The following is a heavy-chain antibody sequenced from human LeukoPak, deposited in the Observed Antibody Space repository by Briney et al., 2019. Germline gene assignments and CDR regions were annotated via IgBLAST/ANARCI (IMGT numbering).Heavy chain of an antibody. Sequence: GGSLRLSCAASGFTLSSYAMSWVSQAPGKGLEWVSAISGSGGSTYYADSVKGRFTISRDNSKNTLYLQMNSLRAEDTAVYYCAKNRGGSYDYYYYGMDVWAHGTTVTVSS. CDR2: ISGSGGST. CDR1: GFTLSSYA. D-gene: IGHD1-26*01. V-gene: IGHV3-23*01. CDR3: AKNRGGSYDYYYYGMDV. J-gene: IGHJ6*02.